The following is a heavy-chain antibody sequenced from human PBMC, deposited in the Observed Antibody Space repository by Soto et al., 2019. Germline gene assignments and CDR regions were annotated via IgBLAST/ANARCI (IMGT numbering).Heavy chain of an antibody. J-gene: IGHJ4*02. Sequence: LSLTCAASGFTFSSYAMTWVRQAPGKGLEWVSTISLSGGATYYADSVKGRFTISRDNSKNTVYVQMNNLRAEDTAVYFCAKDSNSGKRAHYFDYWGQGTLVTVSS. CDR3: AKDSNSGKRAHYFDY. D-gene: IGHD1-26*01. V-gene: IGHV3-23*01. CDR1: GFTFSSYA. CDR2: ISLSGGAT.